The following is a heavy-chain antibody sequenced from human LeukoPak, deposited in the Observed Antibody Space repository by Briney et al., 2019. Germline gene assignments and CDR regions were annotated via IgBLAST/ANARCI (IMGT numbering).Heavy chain of an antibody. D-gene: IGHD5-18*01. V-gene: IGHV4-39*07. J-gene: IGHJ4*02. CDR1: GGSISSSSYY. Sequence: SETLSLTCTVSGGSISSSSYYWGWIRQPPGKGLEWIGSIYYSGSTYYNPSLKSRLTISVDTSKNQFSLKLSSVTAADTAVFYCARDYQGGYGDKTVDYWGQGTLVSVSS. CDR2: IYYSGST. CDR3: ARDYQGGYGDKTVDY.